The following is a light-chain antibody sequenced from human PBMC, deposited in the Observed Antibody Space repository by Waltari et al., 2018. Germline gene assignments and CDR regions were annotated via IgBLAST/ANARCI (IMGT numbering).Light chain of an antibody. Sequence: DIQMTQSPSSLSASLGDRVTITCRASQGISNYLAWYQQKPGKVPRLLIYAASTLQSGVPSRFSGSGSGTDFTLTISSLQPDDVATYYCQKYNSAPSTFGTGTKVDIK. V-gene: IGKV1-27*01. CDR2: AAS. CDR1: QGISNY. CDR3: QKYNSAPST. J-gene: IGKJ3*01.